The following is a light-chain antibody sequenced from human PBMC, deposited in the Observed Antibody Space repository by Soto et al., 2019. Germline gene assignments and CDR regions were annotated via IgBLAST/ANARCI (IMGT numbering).Light chain of an antibody. J-gene: IGLJ1*01. CDR1: KNDIGVYDF. CDR2: EVV. V-gene: IGLV2-8*01. CDR3: KSYAGSNTYV. Sequence: QSARTQPPSASGSPGQSVTISCTGTKNDIGVYDFVSWYQHHPGKAPRLIIYEVVQRPSGVPDRFSGSKSGNTASLTVSGLQAADEADYFCKSYAGSNTYVFGSGTNVTVL.